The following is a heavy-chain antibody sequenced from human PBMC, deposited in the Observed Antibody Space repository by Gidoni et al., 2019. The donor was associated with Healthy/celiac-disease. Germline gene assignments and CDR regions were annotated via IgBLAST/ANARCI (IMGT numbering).Heavy chain of an antibody. CDR3: AREGYYGSGSYYAYGMDV. CDR1: GYAFTSYA. Sequence: QVQLVQSGAEVKKPGASVKVSCKASGYAFTSYAMHWVRQAPGQRLEGMGWINAGTGNTKYSQKFQGRVTITRDTSASTAYMELSSLRSEDTAVYYCAREGYYGSGSYYAYGMDVWGQGTTVTVSS. CDR2: INAGTGNT. V-gene: IGHV1-3*01. D-gene: IGHD3-10*01. J-gene: IGHJ6*02.